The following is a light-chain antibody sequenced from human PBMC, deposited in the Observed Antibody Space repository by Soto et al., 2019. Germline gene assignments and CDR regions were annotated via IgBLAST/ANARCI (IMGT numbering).Light chain of an antibody. CDR2: EVT. V-gene: IGLV2-23*02. CDR1: SSDVGSYNL. J-gene: IGLJ3*02. Sequence: QSVLTQPASVSGSPGQSITIPCTGTSSDVGSYNLVSWYQQHADKAPRLMISEVTKRPSGVSDRFSGSKSGNTASLTISGLQAEDEADYYCCSYAGSSTLVFGGGTKVTVL. CDR3: CSYAGSSTLV.